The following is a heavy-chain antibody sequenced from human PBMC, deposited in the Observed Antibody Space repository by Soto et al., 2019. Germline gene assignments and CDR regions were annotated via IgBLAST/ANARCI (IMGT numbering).Heavy chain of an antibody. D-gene: IGHD1-26*01. Sequence: ASVKVSCKASGGTFSSYAISWVRQAPGQGLEWMGGIIPIFGTANYAQKFQGRVTITADESTSTAYMELSSLRSEDTAVYYCARVSNDPEPFHGGSYFGQGTLVTVSS. V-gene: IGHV1-69*13. CDR1: GGTFSSYA. CDR3: ARVSNDPEPFHGGSY. CDR2: IIPIFGTA. J-gene: IGHJ4*02.